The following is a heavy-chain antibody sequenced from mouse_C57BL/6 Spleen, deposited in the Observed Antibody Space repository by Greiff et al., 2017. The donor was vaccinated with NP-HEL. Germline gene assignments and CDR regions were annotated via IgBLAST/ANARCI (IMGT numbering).Heavy chain of an antibody. CDR2: IRLKSDNYAT. CDR3: TLYGEFAY. Sequence: EVKLVESGGGLVQPGGSMKLSCVGSGFTFSNYWMNWVRQSPEKGLEWLAQIRLKSDNYATHYAESVKGRFTISRDDSKSSVYLQMNNLRAEDTGIYYCTLYGEFAYWGQGTLVTVSA. V-gene: IGHV6-3*01. D-gene: IGHD1-1*01. J-gene: IGHJ3*01. CDR1: GFTFSNYW.